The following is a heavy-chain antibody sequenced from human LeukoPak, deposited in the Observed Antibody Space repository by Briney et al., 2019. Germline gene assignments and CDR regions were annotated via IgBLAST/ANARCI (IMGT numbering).Heavy chain of an antibody. Sequence: GGSLRLSCAASGFTFSSYEMNWVRQAPGKGLEWVSYISSSGSTIYYADSVKGRLTISRDNAKNSLYLQMNSLRAEDTAVYYCARDLPYGSGSYTFDYWGQGTLVTVSS. J-gene: IGHJ4*02. V-gene: IGHV3-48*03. D-gene: IGHD3-10*01. CDR1: GFTFSSYE. CDR3: ARDLPYGSGSYTFDY. CDR2: ISSSGSTI.